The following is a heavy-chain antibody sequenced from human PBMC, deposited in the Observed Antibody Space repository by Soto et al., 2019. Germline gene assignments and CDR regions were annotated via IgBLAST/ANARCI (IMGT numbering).Heavy chain of an antibody. J-gene: IGHJ6*02. D-gene: IGHD2-2*01. CDR3: AKAVGYCSSSSCRDYYYYYGMDV. CDR1: GFTFSSYG. CDR2: ISYDGSNK. V-gene: IGHV3-30*18. Sequence: GGSLRLSCAASGFTFSSYGMHWVRQAPGKGLEWVAVISYDGSNKYYGDSVKGRFTISRDNSKNTLYLQMNSLRAEDTAVYYCAKAVGYCSSSSCRDYYYYYGMDVWGQGTTVTVSS.